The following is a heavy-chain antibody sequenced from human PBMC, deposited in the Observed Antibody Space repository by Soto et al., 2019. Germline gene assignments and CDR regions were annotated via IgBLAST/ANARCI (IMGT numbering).Heavy chain of an antibody. CDR2: IIPIFGTA. CDR3: ARAGGIAAAGTSDYYYGMDV. CDR1: GGTFSSYA. V-gene: IGHV1-69*13. D-gene: IGHD6-13*01. J-gene: IGHJ6*02. Sequence: SVKVSCKASGGTFSSYAISWVRQAPGQGLEWMGGIIPIFGTANYAQKFQGRVTITADESTSTAYMELSSLRSEDTAVYYCARAGGIAAAGTSDYYYGMDVWGQGTTVTVSS.